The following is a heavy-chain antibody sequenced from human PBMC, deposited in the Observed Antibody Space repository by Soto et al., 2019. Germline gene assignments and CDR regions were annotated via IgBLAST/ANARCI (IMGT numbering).Heavy chain of an antibody. CDR1: GFTFSSYA. CDR3: AKDYCSGGRCPFFDY. J-gene: IGHJ4*02. CDR2: ISGSGT. Sequence: GGSLRLSCAASGFTFSSYAMSWVRQAPGKGLEWVSGISGSGTYYADSVKGRFTISRDNSKNTFYLEMNSLRGEDTAVYYCAKDYCSGGRCPFFDYWGQGTLVTVSS. V-gene: IGHV3-23*01. D-gene: IGHD2-15*01.